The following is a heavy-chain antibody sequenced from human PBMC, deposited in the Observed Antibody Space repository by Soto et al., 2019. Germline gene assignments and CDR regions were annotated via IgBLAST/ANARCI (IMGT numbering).Heavy chain of an antibody. J-gene: IGHJ4*02. CDR1: GGSISSGGYY. CDR2: IYYSGST. V-gene: IGHV4-31*03. D-gene: IGHD3-10*01. Sequence: QVQLQESGPGLVKPSQTLSLTCTVSGGSISSGGYYWSWIRQHPGKGLEWIGYIYYSGSTYYNPSIKSRVTISVDTSKNQVSLKLSSVTAADTAVYDCATYGSGSYKPTTFDYWGQGTLVTVSS. CDR3: ATYGSGSYKPTTFDY.